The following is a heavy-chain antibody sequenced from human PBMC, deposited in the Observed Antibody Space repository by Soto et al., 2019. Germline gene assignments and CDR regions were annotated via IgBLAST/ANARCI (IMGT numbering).Heavy chain of an antibody. Sequence: QITLKESGPTLVKPTQTLTLTCTFSGFSLSTSGVGVGWIRQPPGKALEWLALIYWDDDKRYSPSLKSRLTINKDTSKSQVVLTMTNMDPVDTATYYCAHSGSSTSEERPFDYWGQGTLVTVSS. CDR3: AHSGSSTSEERPFDY. CDR2: IYWDDDK. V-gene: IGHV2-5*02. J-gene: IGHJ4*02. D-gene: IGHD2-2*01. CDR1: GFSLSTSGVG.